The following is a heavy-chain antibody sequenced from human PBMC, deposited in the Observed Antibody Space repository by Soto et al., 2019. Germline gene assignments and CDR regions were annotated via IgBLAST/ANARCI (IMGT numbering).Heavy chain of an antibody. J-gene: IGHJ1*01. D-gene: IGHD6-19*01. CDR2: IKQVGSEK. CDR1: GFTFSSYW. V-gene: IGHV3-7*03. Sequence: GGSLRLSCAASGFTFSSYWMSWVRQAPGKGLEWVANIKQVGSEKYYVDSVKGRFTISRDNAKNSLYLQMNSLRAEDTAVYYCARAPLAVAGTGYFQHWGQGTLVTVSS. CDR3: ARAPLAVAGTGYFQH.